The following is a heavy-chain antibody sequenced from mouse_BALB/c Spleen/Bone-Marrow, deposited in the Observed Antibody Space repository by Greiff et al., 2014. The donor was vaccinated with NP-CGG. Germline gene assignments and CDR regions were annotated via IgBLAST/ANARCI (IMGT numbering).Heavy chain of an antibody. V-gene: IGHV5-4*02. CDR2: ISDGGSYT. Sequence: VQLKESGGGLVKPGGSLKLSCADSGFTFSDYYMYWVRQTPEKRLEWVATISDGGSYTYYPDSVKGRYTISRDIAKNNLYLQMSSLKSEDTAMYYCARDRGVQGYAMDYWGQGTSVTVSS. D-gene: IGHD2-14*01. CDR1: GFTFSDYY. J-gene: IGHJ4*01. CDR3: ARDRGVQGYAMDY.